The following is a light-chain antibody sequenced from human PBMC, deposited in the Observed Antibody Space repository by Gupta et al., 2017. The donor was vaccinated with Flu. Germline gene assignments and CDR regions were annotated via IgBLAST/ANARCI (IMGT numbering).Light chain of an antibody. CDR3: QQYNSYSAT. V-gene: IGKV1-5*03. J-gene: IGKJ2*01. CDR2: KAS. CDR1: QSISSW. Sequence: DIQMTQSPSTLSASVGDRVTITCRASQSISSWLAWYQQKPGKASKLLIYKASSLESGVPSRFSGSGSGTEFTLTISSLQPDDFATYYCQQYNSYSATFGQGTKLEIK.